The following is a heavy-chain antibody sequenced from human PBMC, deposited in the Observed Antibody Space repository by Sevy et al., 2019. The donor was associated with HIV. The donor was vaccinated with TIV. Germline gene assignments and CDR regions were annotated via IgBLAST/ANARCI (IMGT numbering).Heavy chain of an antibody. CDR1: GFIFSTSP. V-gene: IGHV3-30-3*02. CDR2: LSYDDSDE. J-gene: IGHJ4*02. D-gene: IGHD3-10*01. Sequence: GGSLRLSCAASGFIFSTSPMHWVRQAPGKGLECVAILSYDDSDENYADSVKGRFTISRDNSKNTLYLQMNSLRTEDTAVYYGGKDDLGSIDYWGQGTLVTVSS. CDR3: GKDDLGSIDY.